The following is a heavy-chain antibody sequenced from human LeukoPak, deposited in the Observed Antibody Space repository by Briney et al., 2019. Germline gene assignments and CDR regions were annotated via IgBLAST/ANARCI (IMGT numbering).Heavy chain of an antibody. J-gene: IGHJ4*02. CDR3: ARGIILAGILYY. CDR1: GFTFTGYW. CDR2: INQDGSEK. V-gene: IGHV3-7*01. D-gene: IGHD6-13*01. Sequence: GGSLRLSCAASGFTFTGYWMNWVRQAPGKGLEWVANINQDGSEKNYVDSVKGRFPISRDNAKNSLYLQMSSLRPEDTAVYHCARGIILAGILYYWGQGARVTVSS.